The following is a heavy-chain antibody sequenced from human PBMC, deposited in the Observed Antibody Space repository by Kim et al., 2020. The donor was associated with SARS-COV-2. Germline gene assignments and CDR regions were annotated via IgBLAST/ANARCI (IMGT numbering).Heavy chain of an antibody. Sequence: SETLSLTCTVSGGSISSYYWSWIRQPPGKGLEWIGYIYYSGSTNYNPSLKSRVTISVDTSKNQFSLKLSSVTAADTAVYYCARTVGNYYDSSGYNWFDPWGQGTLGTVSS. V-gene: IGHV4-59*01. J-gene: IGHJ5*02. CDR3: ARTVGNYYDSSGYNWFDP. CDR1: GGSISSYY. CDR2: IYYSGST. D-gene: IGHD3-22*01.